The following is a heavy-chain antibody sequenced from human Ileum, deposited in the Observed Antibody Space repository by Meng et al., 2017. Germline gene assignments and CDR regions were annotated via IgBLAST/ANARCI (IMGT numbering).Heavy chain of an antibody. D-gene: IGHD1-26*01. CDR2: VIMDGSGA. V-gene: IGHV3-74*01. CDR3: ARYTYTTAGDY. J-gene: IGHJ4*02. CDR1: GFTFSNYW. Sequence: GGSLRLSCAASGFTFSNYWMHWVRQAPGEGLVWVSRVIMDGSGADYADSVKGRFTISRDNAKNMLFLQMNNLRAEDTAVYFCARYTYTTAGDYWGQGALVTVSS.